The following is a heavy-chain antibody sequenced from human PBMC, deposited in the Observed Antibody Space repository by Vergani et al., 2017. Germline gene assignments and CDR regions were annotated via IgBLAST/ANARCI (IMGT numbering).Heavy chain of an antibody. Sequence: EVQLVESGGGLVKPGRSLRLSCTASGFTFGDYAMSWFRQAPGKGLEGVGFIRSKAYGGTTEYAASVKGRFTISRDDSKSIAYLQMNSLKTEDTAVYYCTRAYSDYDILTGYGGYWGQGTLVTVSS. D-gene: IGHD3-9*01. CDR1: GFTFGDYA. J-gene: IGHJ4*02. V-gene: IGHV3-49*05. CDR3: TRAYSDYDILTGYGGY. CDR2: IRSKAYGGTT.